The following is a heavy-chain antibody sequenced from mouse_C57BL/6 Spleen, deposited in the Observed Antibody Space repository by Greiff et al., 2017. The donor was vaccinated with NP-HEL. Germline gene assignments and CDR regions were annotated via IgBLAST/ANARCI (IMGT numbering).Heavy chain of an antibody. CDR2: IYPANGNT. CDR1: GFNIKNTY. V-gene: IGHV14-3*01. Sequence: EVKLMESVAELVRPGASVKLSCTASGFNIKNTYMHWVKQRPEQGLEWIGRIYPANGNTKYAPKFQGKATITADTSSNTAYLQPGSLTSEDTAIYYCARSRIYEYAYFDYWGQGTTLTVSS. J-gene: IGHJ2*01. CDR3: ARSRIYEYAYFDY. D-gene: IGHD2-4*01.